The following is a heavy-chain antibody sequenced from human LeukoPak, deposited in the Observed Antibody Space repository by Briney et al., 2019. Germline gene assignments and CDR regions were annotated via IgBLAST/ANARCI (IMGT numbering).Heavy chain of an antibody. Sequence: SGTLSLTCAVSGGSISGSNWWSWVRQSPGKGLEWIGTINHSGSTYYNPSLQSRVTMSADTSNNQFSLKLSSVTAADTAVYYCARVFNWPYGAFDIWGQGTMVTVSS. J-gene: IGHJ3*02. CDR2: INHSGST. CDR1: GGSISGSNW. CDR3: ARVFNWPYGAFDI. D-gene: IGHD3-9*01. V-gene: IGHV4-4*02.